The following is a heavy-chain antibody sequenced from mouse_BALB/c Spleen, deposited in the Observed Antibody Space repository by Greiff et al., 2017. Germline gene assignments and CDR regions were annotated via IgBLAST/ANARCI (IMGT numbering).Heavy chain of an antibody. V-gene: IGHV5-6-5*01. CDR2: ISSGGST. J-gene: IGHJ4*01. Sequence: DVKLVESGGGLVKPGGSLKLSCAASGFTFSSYAMSWVRQTPEKRLEWVASISSGGSTYYPDSVKGRFTISRDNARNILYLQMSSLRSEDTAMYYCARERDYYAMDYWGQGTSVTVSS. CDR3: ARERDYYAMDY. CDR1: GFTFSSYA.